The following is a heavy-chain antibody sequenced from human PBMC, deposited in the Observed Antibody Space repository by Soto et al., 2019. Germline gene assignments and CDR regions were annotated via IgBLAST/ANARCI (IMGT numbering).Heavy chain of an antibody. CDR1: GFTVGDYA. D-gene: IGHD3-22*01. V-gene: IGHV3-49*03. Sequence: PGGSLRLSCTASGFTVGDYAMSWFRQAPGKGLEWVGFIRSKAYGGTTEYAASVKGRFTISRDDSKSIAYLQMNSLKTEDTAVYYCTRSGYYDSSGYLFDYWGQGTLVTVSS. CDR2: IRSKAYGGTT. CDR3: TRSGYYDSSGYLFDY. J-gene: IGHJ4*02.